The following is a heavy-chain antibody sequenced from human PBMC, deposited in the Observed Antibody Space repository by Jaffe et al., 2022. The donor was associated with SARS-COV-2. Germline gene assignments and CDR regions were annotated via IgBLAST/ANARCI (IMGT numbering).Heavy chain of an antibody. CDR2: IRGSGGST. CDR1: GFTFSSYA. Sequence: EVQLVESGGGLVQPGGSLRLSCAASGFTFSSYAMNWVRQAPGKGLEWVSGIRGSGGSTYYADSVKGRFTISRDNSKNTLFLQMNSLRAEDTAVYYCAKGKADSSGYSHDYWGQGTLVTVSS. D-gene: IGHD3-22*01. V-gene: IGHV3-23*04. J-gene: IGHJ4*02. CDR3: AKGKADSSGYSHDY.